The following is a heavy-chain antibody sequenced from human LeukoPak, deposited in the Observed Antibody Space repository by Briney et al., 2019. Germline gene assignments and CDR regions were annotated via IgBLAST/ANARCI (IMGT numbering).Heavy chain of an antibody. CDR1: GFTFGIYW. J-gene: IGHJ4*02. CDR2: IKQDGSEK. D-gene: IGHD2-8*01. CDR3: ARYTNGLDS. V-gene: IGHV3-7*01. Sequence: GGSLRLSCGASGFTFGIYWMTWVRQAPGKGLEWVANIKQDGSEKYYVDSVKGRFTISRDNAKNSLYLQMNSLRAEDTAVYFCARYTNGLDSWGQGTLVTVSS.